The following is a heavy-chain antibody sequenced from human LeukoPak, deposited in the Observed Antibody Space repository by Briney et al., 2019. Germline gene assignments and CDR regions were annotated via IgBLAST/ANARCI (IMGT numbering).Heavy chain of an antibody. D-gene: IGHD3-3*01. Sequence: GGSLRLSCAASGFTFSSYGMHWVRQAPGKGLEWVAVIWYDGSNKYYADSVKGRFTISRDNSKNTLYLQMNSLRAEDTAVYYCAREGLGSSIFGVVIRRYYYYGMDVWGQGTTVTVSS. CDR1: GFTFSSYG. V-gene: IGHV3-33*01. CDR3: AREGLGSSIFGVVIRRYYYYGMDV. J-gene: IGHJ6*02. CDR2: IWYDGSNK.